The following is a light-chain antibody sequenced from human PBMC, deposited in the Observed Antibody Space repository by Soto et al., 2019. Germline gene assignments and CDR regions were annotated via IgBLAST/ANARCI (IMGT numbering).Light chain of an antibody. CDR1: QSVTSSS. V-gene: IGKV3-20*01. J-gene: IGKJ1*01. Sequence: EIVLTQSPGTLSLSPGERATLSCRASQSVTSSSLAWYQQKPGQAPRLLIYGASSRATGIPDRLSGSGSGTDFTLTISRLEPEDFAVYYCQHYGSSPGTFGQGTKVEIK. CDR3: QHYGSSPGT. CDR2: GAS.